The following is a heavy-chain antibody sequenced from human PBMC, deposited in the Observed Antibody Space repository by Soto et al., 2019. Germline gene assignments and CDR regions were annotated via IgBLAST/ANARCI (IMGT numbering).Heavy chain of an antibody. J-gene: IGHJ5*02. Sequence: SVKVSCKASGFTFTSSAVQWVRQARGQRLEWIGWIVVGSGNTNYAQKFQERVTITRDMSTSTAYMELSSLRPEDTAVYYCAADYYYDSSFYNLRPILGSWFDP. CDR3: AADYYYDSSFYNLRPILGSWFDP. D-gene: IGHD3-22*01. V-gene: IGHV1-58*01. CDR2: IVVGSGNT. CDR1: GFTFTSSA.